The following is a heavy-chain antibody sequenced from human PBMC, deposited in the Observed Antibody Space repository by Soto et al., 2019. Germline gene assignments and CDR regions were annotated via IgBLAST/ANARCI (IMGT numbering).Heavy chain of an antibody. CDR2: INHSGST. Sequence: SETLSLTCAVYGGSFSGYYWSWIRQPPGKGLEWIGEINHSGSTNYNPSLKSRVTISVDTSKNQFSLKLSSVTAADTAVYYCARTQEYYDFWSGYYMGYYYYYMDVWGKGTTVTVSS. D-gene: IGHD3-3*01. CDR3: ARTQEYYDFWSGYYMGYYYYYMDV. CDR1: GGSFSGYY. V-gene: IGHV4-34*01. J-gene: IGHJ6*03.